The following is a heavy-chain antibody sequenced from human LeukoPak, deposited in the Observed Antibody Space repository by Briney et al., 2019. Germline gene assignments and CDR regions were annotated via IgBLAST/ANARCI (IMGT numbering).Heavy chain of an antibody. D-gene: IGHD3-10*01. CDR2: ISGSGGST. CDR1: GLTFSSYA. CDR3: AKESLSHGGSNFDY. Sequence: PGASLRLSCAASGLTFSSYAMSWVRQSPGKGLEWVSAISGSGGSTYYADSVKGRFTISRDNSKNTLYLQMNSLRAEDTAVYYCAKESLSHGGSNFDYWGQGTLVTVSS. V-gene: IGHV3-23*01. J-gene: IGHJ4*02.